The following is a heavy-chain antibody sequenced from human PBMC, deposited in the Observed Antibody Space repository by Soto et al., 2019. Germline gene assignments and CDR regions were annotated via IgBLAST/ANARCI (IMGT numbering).Heavy chain of an antibody. D-gene: IGHD3-9*01. CDR2: INHSGST. V-gene: IGHV4-34*01. Sequence: SQTLSLTCAVYGGSFSGYYWSWIRQPPGKGLEWIGEINHSGSTNYNPSLKSRVTISVDTSKNQFSLKLSSVTAADTAVYYCASPYDILTPTPHAFDIWGQGTMVTVSS. CDR1: GGSFSGYY. CDR3: ASPYDILTPTPHAFDI. J-gene: IGHJ3*02.